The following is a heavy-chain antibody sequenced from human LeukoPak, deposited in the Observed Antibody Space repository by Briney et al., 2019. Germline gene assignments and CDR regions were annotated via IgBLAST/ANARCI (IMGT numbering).Heavy chain of an antibody. J-gene: IGHJ4*02. CDR1: GFTSSSYG. CDR2: ISGSGGST. CDR3: AKAPKTHPYYYGSGRE. Sequence: HAGGTLRLSCAASGFTSSSYGMSWVRQAPGKGLEWASAISGSGGSTYYADSVKGRFTTSRDNSKNTLYLQMNSLRAEDTAVYYCAKAPKTHPYYYGSGREWGQGTLVTVSS. V-gene: IGHV3-23*01. D-gene: IGHD3-10*01.